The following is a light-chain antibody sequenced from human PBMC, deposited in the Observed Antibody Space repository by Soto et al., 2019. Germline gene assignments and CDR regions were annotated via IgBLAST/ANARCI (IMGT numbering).Light chain of an antibody. J-gene: IGKJ1*01. Sequence: EIVSTQSPGTLSLSPRAGATLSCRASQSVSGDYLAWYQSKPGQAPRLLIYDASNRATGIPARFSGGGSGTEFTLTISSLQSEDFAVYYCQQYNNWPWPVGQVSKVAI. CDR2: DAS. CDR1: QSVSGD. V-gene: IGKV3D-15*01. CDR3: QQYNNWPWP.